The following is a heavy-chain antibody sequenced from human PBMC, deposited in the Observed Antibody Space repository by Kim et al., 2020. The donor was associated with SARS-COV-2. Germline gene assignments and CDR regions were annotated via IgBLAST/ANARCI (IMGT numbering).Heavy chain of an antibody. CDR2: IYSGGSST. V-gene: IGHV3-23*03. CDR1: GFTFSSYA. D-gene: IGHD4-17*01. CDR3: AKNLPISYGDYRPHARPSRPGAFDI. J-gene: IGHJ3*02. Sequence: GGSLRLSCAASGFTFSSYAMSWVRQAPGKGLEWVSVIYSGGSSTYYADSVKGRFTISRDNSKNTLYLQMNSLRAEDTAVYYCAKNLPISYGDYRPHARPSRPGAFDIWGQGTMVTVSS.